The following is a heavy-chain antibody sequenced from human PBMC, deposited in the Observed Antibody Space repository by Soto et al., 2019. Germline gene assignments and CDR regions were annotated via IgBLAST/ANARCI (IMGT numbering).Heavy chain of an antibody. CDR2: IVPYNNLT. J-gene: IGHJ4*02. CDR1: GDTFSNYA. Sequence: ASVKVSCKVSGDTFSNYAINWVRQAPGQGLEWMGAIVPYNNLTNYAQKFQGRVTMTTDTSTITAYMELSSLRSDDTAVYYCARGTYFDYWGQGTLVTVSS. CDR3: ARGTYFDY. V-gene: IGHV1-18*01. D-gene: IGHD1-1*01.